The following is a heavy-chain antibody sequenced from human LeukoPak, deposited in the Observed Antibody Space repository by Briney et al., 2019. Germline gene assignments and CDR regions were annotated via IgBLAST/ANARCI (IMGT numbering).Heavy chain of an antibody. CDR1: GYSFTTYW. V-gene: IGHV5-51*01. Sequence: GESLKISCRGSGYSFTTYWIGWVRQMPGKGLEWMGIIYPGDSDTRYTPSFQGQVTMSADKSINTAYLQWSSLKASDTAIYYCARRQGCSSTSCPPDYWGQGTLVTVSP. D-gene: IGHD2-2*01. CDR3: ARRQGCSSTSCPPDY. CDR2: IYPGDSDT. J-gene: IGHJ4*02.